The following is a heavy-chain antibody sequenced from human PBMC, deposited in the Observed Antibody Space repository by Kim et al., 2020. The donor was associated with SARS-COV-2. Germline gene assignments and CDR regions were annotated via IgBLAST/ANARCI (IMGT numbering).Heavy chain of an antibody. V-gene: IGHV3-48*01. D-gene: IGHD1-26*01. J-gene: IGHJ6*02. CDR2: ISSSSSTI. CDR3: ASVGYAAGMGD. Sequence: GGSLRLSCAASGFTFSSYSMNWVRQAPGKGLEWVSYISSSSSTIYYADSVKGRVTISRDNAKNSLYLQMNSLRAEDTDVYDCASVGYAAGMGDWGQGTTV. CDR1: GFTFSSYS.